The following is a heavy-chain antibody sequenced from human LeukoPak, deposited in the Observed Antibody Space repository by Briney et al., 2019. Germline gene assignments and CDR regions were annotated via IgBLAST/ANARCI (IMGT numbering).Heavy chain of an antibody. CDR3: ARGFCSGGNCYSGDY. Sequence: PGGSLRLSCAASGFTFSSYGMHWVRQAPGKGLEWVAVISYDGSNKYYADSVKGRFTISRDNSKNTLYLQMNSLKTEDTAVYYCARGFCSGGNCYSGDYWGQGTLVTVSS. D-gene: IGHD2-15*01. V-gene: IGHV3-30*03. CDR1: GFTFSSYG. J-gene: IGHJ4*02. CDR2: ISYDGSNK.